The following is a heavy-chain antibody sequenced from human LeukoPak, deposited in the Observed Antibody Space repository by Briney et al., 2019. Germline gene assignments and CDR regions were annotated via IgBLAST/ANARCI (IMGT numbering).Heavy chain of an antibody. CDR2: ISYDGSNK. J-gene: IGHJ4*02. CDR3: ARSTKKFDY. CDR1: GFTFSSYA. D-gene: IGHD1-1*01. Sequence: PGGSLRLSCAASGFTFSSYAMHWVRQAPGKGLEWVAVISYDGSNKYYADSVKGRFTISRDNSKNTLYLQMNSLRAEDTAVYYCARSTKKFDYWGQGTLVTVSS. V-gene: IGHV3-30-3*01.